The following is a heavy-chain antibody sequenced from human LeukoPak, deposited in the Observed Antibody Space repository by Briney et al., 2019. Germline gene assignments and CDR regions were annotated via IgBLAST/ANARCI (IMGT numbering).Heavy chain of an antibody. D-gene: IGHD6-19*01. V-gene: IGHV3-49*03. Sequence: GGSLRLSCAASGFTFSDYYMSWIRQAPGKGLEWVGFIRSKAYGGTTEYAASVKGRFTISRDDSKSIAYLQMNSLKTEDTAVYYCTRDSPYSSGWDTLCYWGQGTLVTVSS. CDR1: GFTFSDYY. J-gene: IGHJ4*02. CDR2: IRSKAYGGTT. CDR3: TRDSPYSSGWDTLCY.